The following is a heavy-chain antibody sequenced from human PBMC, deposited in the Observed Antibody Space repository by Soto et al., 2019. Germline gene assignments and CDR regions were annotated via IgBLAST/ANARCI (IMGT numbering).Heavy chain of an antibody. J-gene: IGHJ4*02. CDR2: ISDDGSTI. Sequence: EVQLVESGGGLVQPGGSVRLSCAASGFVFSMYWMHWVRQAPGKGLEWVSRISDDGSTINYADSVKGRFSISRDNAQNILFLEMTALRDDETAVYYSVRGPRPSSVGTGAYWGQGSPVTVSS. V-gene: IGHV3-74*01. CDR1: GFVFSMYW. D-gene: IGHD3-10*01. CDR3: VRGPRPSSVGTGAY.